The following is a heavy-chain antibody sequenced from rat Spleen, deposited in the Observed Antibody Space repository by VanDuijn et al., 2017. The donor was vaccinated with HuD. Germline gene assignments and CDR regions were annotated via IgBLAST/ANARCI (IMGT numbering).Heavy chain of an antibody. J-gene: IGHJ2*01. CDR3: AKDKGEYNNLFDY. D-gene: IGHD1-10*01. V-gene: IGHV5S13*01. Sequence: EVQLVESDGGLVQPGRSLKLSCAASGFTFSDYYMAWVRQAPTKGLEWVASISTGGGNTHYRDSVKGRFTISRDNAKNTQYLQMDSLRSEDTATYYCAKDKGEYNNLFDYWGQGVMVTVSS. CDR2: ISTGGGNT. CDR1: GFTFSDYY.